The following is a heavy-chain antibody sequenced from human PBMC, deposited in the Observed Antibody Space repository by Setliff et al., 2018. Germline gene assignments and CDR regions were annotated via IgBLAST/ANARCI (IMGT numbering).Heavy chain of an antibody. CDR3: AKHGAYNDFLTGYNFYYDMDV. CDR2: INNDGSST. Sequence: HPGGSLRLSCAASGFTFSSYSMNWVRQAPGKGLMWVSRINNDGSSTTYEDSVKGRFTISRDNAKNTLYLQMNSLRAEDTAVYYCAKHGAYNDFLTGYNFYYDMDVWGQGTTVTVSS. D-gene: IGHD3-9*01. J-gene: IGHJ6*02. CDR1: GFTFSSYS. V-gene: IGHV3-74*01.